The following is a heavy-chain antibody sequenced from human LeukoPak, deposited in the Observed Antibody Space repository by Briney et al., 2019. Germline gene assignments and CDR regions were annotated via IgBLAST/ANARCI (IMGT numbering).Heavy chain of an antibody. V-gene: IGHV3-7*04. CDR1: GFTFSSYW. Sequence: PGGSLRLSCAASGFTFSSYWMSWVRQAPGKGLEWVANIKQDGSEKYYVDSVKGRFTISRDNAKNSLYLQMNSLRAEDTAVYYCARGPPYYDYVWGSYRNDYWGQGTLVTVSS. J-gene: IGHJ4*02. CDR3: ARGPPYYDYVWGSYRNDY. D-gene: IGHD3-16*02. CDR2: IKQDGSEK.